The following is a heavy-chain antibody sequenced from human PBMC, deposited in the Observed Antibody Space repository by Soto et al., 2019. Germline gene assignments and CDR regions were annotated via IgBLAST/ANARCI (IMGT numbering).Heavy chain of an antibody. J-gene: IGHJ3*02. D-gene: IGHD3-22*01. CDR3: ARDLNYYDSSGTLDWAAFDI. CDR2: IYYSGST. Sequence: SETLSLTCTVSGGSISSYYWSWIRQPPGKGLEWIGYIYYSGSTNYNPSLKSRVTISVDTSKNQFSLKLSSVTAADTAVYYCARDLNYYDSSGTLDWAAFDIWGQGTMVTVSS. V-gene: IGHV4-59*01. CDR1: GGSISSYY.